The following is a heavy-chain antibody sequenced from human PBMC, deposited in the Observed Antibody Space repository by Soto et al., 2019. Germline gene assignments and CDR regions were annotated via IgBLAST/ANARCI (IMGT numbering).Heavy chain of an antibody. CDR1: GGSISSSSYY. CDR2: IYYSGST. J-gene: IGHJ4*02. CDR3: ARHAGPIAAAGQSSY. Sequence: QLQLQESGPGLVKPSETLSLTCTVSGGSISSSSYYWGWIRQPPGKGLEWIGSIYYSGSTYYNPSLKSRSTIPVDTSKNQFSLKLSSVTAADTAVYYCARHAGPIAAAGQSSYWGQGTLVTVSS. D-gene: IGHD6-13*01. V-gene: IGHV4-39*01.